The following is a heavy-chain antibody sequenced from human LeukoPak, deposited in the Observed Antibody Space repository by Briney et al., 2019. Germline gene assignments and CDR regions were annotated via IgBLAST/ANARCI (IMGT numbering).Heavy chain of an antibody. CDR2: IYYSGTT. J-gene: IGHJ4*02. V-gene: IGHV4-59*11. D-gene: IGHD1-26*01. CDR3: ASSYSGSHPIFDY. Sequence: PSETLSLTCTVSGGSISSHYWSWIRQPPGKGLEWIGYIYYSGTTNYNPSLKSRVTMSVDTSKNQFSLKLSSVTAADTAVYYCASSYSGSHPIFDYWGQGTLVTVSS. CDR1: GGSISSHY.